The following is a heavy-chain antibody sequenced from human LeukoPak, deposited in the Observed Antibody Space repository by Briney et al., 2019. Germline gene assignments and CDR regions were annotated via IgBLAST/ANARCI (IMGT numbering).Heavy chain of an antibody. D-gene: IGHD6-19*01. CDR2: INPNSGGT. CDR3: ARGPPRSGSSGWYGL. Sequence: ASVNVSCKASGYTFTGYYMHWVRQATGQGLEWMGWINPNSGGTNYAQKFQGRVTMTRDTSISTAYMELSRLRSDDTAVYYCARGPPRSGSSGWYGLWGQGTLVTVSS. CDR1: GYTFTGYY. V-gene: IGHV1-2*02. J-gene: IGHJ4*02.